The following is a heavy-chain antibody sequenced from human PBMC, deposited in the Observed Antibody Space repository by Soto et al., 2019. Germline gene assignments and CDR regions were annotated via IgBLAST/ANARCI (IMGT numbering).Heavy chain of an antibody. D-gene: IGHD6-13*01. V-gene: IGHV3-74*03. CDR2: VNNDGTDT. Sequence: EVQLVESGGGLVQPGGSLRLSCAASGFTFSNYWMYWVRQAPGKGLVWVSRVNNDGTDTTHADSVKGRFTISRDNAENTLYLHMNSLRAADTAVYYCARGGLQHALDVWGQGSTVTVSS. CDR1: GFTFSNYW. J-gene: IGHJ6*02. CDR3: ARGGLQHALDV.